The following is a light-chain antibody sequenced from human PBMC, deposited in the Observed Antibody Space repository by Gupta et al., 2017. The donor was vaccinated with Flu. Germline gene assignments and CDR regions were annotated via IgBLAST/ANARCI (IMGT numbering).Light chain of an antibody. CDR1: QSVSRY. CDR2: RAP. Sequence: DIQMTQSPATLYASVGDRVTITCRASQSVSRYLAWYQQKPGKAPKLLIYRAPTLESGVPSRFSGSGSGTEFTLTISSLQPDDFATYYCQQYNSFSWTFGQGTKVEIK. J-gene: IGKJ1*01. V-gene: IGKV1-5*03. CDR3: QQYNSFSWT.